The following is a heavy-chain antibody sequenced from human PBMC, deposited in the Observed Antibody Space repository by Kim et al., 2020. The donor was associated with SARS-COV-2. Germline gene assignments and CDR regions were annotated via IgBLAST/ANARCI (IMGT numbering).Heavy chain of an antibody. Sequence: GGSLRLSCAASGFTFSSYAMSWVRQAPGKGLEWVSAISGSGGSTYYADSVKGRFTISRDNSKNTLYLQMNSLRAEDTAVYYCATYDILTGYYRKFDYWGQGTLVTVSS. CDR1: GFTFSSYA. CDR2: ISGSGGST. V-gene: IGHV3-23*01. J-gene: IGHJ4*02. CDR3: ATYDILTGYYRKFDY. D-gene: IGHD3-9*01.